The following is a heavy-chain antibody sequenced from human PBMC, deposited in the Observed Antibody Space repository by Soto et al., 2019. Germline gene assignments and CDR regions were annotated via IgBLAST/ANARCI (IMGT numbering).Heavy chain of an antibody. CDR3: ARDRSSGPGWFDP. D-gene: IGHD6-19*01. Sequence: ASVKVSCKASGYTFTGYYIHWGRQAPGQGLEWMGWINPNSGGTNYAQKFQGRVTMTRDTSISTAYMELSRLRSDDTAVYYCARDRSSGPGWFDPWGQGTLVTVSS. J-gene: IGHJ5*02. CDR2: INPNSGGT. V-gene: IGHV1-2*02. CDR1: GYTFTGYY.